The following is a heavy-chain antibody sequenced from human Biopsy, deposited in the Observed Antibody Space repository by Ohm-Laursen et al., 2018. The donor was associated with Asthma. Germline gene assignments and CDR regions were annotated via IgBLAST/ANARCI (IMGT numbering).Heavy chain of an antibody. Sequence: SLRLSCTATGFTFHNYVMHWVRQAPDKGLEWVAGIFFDGSNKYYADSVKGRFTISRDNSKDTLYLQVNSLRGGDTAVYYCARGKTWGRSYYFDYWGQGTLVTVSA. CDR3: ARGKTWGRSYYFDY. CDR2: IFFDGSNK. D-gene: IGHD6-6*01. J-gene: IGHJ4*02. V-gene: IGHV3-30-3*01. CDR1: GFTFHNYV.